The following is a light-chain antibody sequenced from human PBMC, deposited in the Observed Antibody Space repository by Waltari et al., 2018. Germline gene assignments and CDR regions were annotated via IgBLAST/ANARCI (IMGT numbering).Light chain of an antibody. J-gene: IGKJ2*01. CDR1: QTLNSNY. CDR3: QQYGSSPYS. Sequence: EIVLTQSPGTLSLSAGERATLSCKASQTLNSNYLAWYQQKPGQSPRLLIFGASRRVTGIPDWFSGSGSGTDFTLTISRLETEDSALYSCQQYGSSPYSFGQGARVEIK. V-gene: IGKV3-20*01. CDR2: GAS.